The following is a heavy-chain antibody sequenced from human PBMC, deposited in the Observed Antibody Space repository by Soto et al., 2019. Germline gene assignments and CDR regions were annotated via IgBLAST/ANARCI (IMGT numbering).Heavy chain of an antibody. J-gene: IGHJ6*02. Sequence: QVQLVQSGAEVKKPGSSVKVSCKASGGTFSSYAISWVRQAPGQGLEWMGGIIPIFGTANYAQKFQVRVTITADESTSTSYMELSSLRSEDTAVYYCASHGITGTWVYYYGMDVWGQGTTVTVSS. CDR1: GGTFSSYA. CDR2: IIPIFGTA. CDR3: ASHGITGTWVYYYGMDV. V-gene: IGHV1-69*12. D-gene: IGHD1-7*01.